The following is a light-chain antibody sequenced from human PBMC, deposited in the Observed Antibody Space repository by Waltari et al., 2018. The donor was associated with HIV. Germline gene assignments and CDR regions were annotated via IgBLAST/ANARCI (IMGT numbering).Light chain of an antibody. V-gene: IGLV2-23*02. CDR1: SNDLGRYDL. J-gene: IGLJ3*02. CDR3: CSYAGITTWV. CDR2: DVT. Sequence: QSALTQPASVSGSPGQSITISCTGTSNDLGRYDLVSWYPRQPGRAPTLILYDVTKWPSGVSHRFSGSKSGATASLTISGLQAEDEADYYCCSYAGITTWVFGGGTKVTVL.